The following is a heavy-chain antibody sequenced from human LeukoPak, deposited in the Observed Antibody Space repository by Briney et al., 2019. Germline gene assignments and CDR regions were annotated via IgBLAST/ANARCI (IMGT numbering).Heavy chain of an antibody. CDR1: GGSISGYY. V-gene: IGHV4-59*01. D-gene: IGHD6-13*01. J-gene: IGHJ6*02. CDR3: ARDGPYSSSWPLYYYYGMDV. Sequence: SETLSLTCTVSGGSISGYYWSWVRQPPGKGLEWIGYIYYSGSTNYNPSLKSRVTISVDTSKNQFSLKLSSVTAADTAVYYCARDGPYSSSWPLYYYYGMDVWGQGTTVTVSS. CDR2: IYYSGST.